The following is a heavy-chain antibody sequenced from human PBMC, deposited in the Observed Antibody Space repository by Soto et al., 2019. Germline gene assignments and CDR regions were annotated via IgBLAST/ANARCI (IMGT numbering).Heavy chain of an antibody. CDR3: ARPSSRYYPNCDN. J-gene: IGHJ4*02. V-gene: IGHV4-31*03. CDR1: GGSISSGGYY. CDR2: IYYSGST. D-gene: IGHD3-22*01. Sequence: SETLSLTCTVSGGSISSGGYYWSWIRQHPGKGLEWIGYIYYSGSTYYNPSLKSRVTISVDTSKNQFSLKLSSVTAADTPVYYCARPSSRYYPNCDNWGQGTPVTVPS.